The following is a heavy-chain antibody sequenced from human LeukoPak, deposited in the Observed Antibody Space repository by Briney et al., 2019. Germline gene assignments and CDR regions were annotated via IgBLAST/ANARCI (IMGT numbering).Heavy chain of an antibody. D-gene: IGHD3-9*01. CDR2: INGDGTVA. CDR3: ARQDILTAYYGVVS. CDR1: GFTFTSYW. J-gene: IGHJ4*02. V-gene: IGHV3-74*01. Sequence: GGSLRLSCAASGFTFTSYWMHWVRQAPGEGLVWVSRINGDGTVAQYADSVKGRFTISRDNAKSTLHLQMNGLRGEDTAIYHCARQDILTAYYGVVSWGQGTLVTVSS.